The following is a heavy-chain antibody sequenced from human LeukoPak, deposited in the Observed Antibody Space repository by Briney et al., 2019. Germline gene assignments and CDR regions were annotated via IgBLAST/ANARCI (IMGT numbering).Heavy chain of an antibody. V-gene: IGHV3-49*04. D-gene: IGHD1-7*01. Sequence: GGSLRLSCTASGFTFGDYAMSRVRQAPGKGLEWMGFIRSKAYGGTTEYAASVKGRFTISRDGSKSIAYLQMNSLKTDDTAVYYCTRGNWNYGNAFDIWGQGTMVTVSS. CDR1: GFTFGDYA. J-gene: IGHJ3*02. CDR3: TRGNWNYGNAFDI. CDR2: IRSKAYGGTT.